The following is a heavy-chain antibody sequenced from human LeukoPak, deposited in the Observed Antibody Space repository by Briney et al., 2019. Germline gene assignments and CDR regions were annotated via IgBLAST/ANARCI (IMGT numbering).Heavy chain of an antibody. D-gene: IGHD6-19*01. J-gene: IGHJ6*02. CDR2: ISSSGSTV. Sequence: PGGSLRLSCAASGFTFSDYYMSWIRQAPGKGLEWVSYISSSGSTVYYADSVKGRFTISRDTSKSTLYLQMNSLRAEDTAVYYCARGGPGYSSAWTNYGLAVWGQGTTVTVSS. V-gene: IGHV3-11*04. CDR1: GFTFSDYY. CDR3: ARGGPGYSSAWTNYGLAV.